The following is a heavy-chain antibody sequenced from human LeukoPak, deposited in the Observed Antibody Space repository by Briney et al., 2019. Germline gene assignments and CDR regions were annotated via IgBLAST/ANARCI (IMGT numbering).Heavy chain of an antibody. CDR1: GYFISGGFY. J-gene: IGHJ3*02. Sequence: SETLSLTCTVSGYFISGGFYWGWIRQPPGKGLEWIGSIYHSGNTFYNPSLKSRVTISVDMSMNQFSLKLSSVTAADTAVYYCARGFMGRVGANIAFDIWGQGTMVTVSS. V-gene: IGHV4-38-2*02. CDR3: ARGFMGRVGANIAFDI. D-gene: IGHD1-26*01. CDR2: IYHSGNT.